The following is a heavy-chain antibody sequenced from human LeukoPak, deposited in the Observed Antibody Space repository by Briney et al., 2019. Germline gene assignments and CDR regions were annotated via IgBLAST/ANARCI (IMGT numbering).Heavy chain of an antibody. CDR2: ISGGGETT. CDR1: RFTFNNYA. V-gene: IGHV3-23*01. Sequence: GGSLRVSCAPSRFTFNNYAMNWVRQAPGKGLEWVSSISGGGETTYYPDSAKGRFTISRDNSQKPLHLQMNTLRPEDTAVYYCARDYAVDVGYTFFDYWGERTLLTASS. J-gene: IGHJ4*02. D-gene: IGHD4-17*01. CDR3: ARDYAVDVGYTFFDY.